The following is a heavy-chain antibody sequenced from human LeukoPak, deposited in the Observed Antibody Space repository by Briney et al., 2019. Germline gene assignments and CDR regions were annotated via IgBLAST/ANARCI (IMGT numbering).Heavy chain of an antibody. CDR1: GFTFSDYS. Sequence: PGGSLGLSCAASGFTFSDYSMNWVRQAPGKGLEWVAYIRSSGSPIYYADSVKGRFTISRDNAKNSLYLQMNSLRDEDTAVYYCVRDPDALDFWGQGTPVTVSS. CDR3: VRDPDALDF. J-gene: IGHJ4*02. CDR2: IRSSGSPI. V-gene: IGHV3-48*02.